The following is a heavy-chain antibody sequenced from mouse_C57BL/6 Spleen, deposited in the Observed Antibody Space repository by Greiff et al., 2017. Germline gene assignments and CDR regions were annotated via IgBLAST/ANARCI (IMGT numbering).Heavy chain of an antibody. Sequence: EVKLVESGGGLVQPGGPMKLSCVASGFTFSNYWMNWVRQSPEKGLEWVAQIRLKSDNYATHYAESVKGRFTISRDDSKSSVYLQMNNLRAEDTGIYYCTGSGYYGSFDYRGQGTTLTVSS. CDR3: TGSGYYGSFDY. CDR2: IRLKSDNYAT. V-gene: IGHV6-3*01. J-gene: IGHJ2*01. D-gene: IGHD1-1*01. CDR1: GFTFSNYW.